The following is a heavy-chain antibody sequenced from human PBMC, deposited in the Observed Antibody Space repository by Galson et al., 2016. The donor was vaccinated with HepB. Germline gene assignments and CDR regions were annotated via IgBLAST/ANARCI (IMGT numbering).Heavy chain of an antibody. CDR1: GGSISSINW. CDR3: VRSYYYEAGSVGDFDI. D-gene: IGHD3-10*01. V-gene: IGHV3-72*01. Sequence: LSLTCAVSGGSISSINWWSWVRQPPGKGLEWVARSRNKARSYTTDYAASVKGRFAISRDDSKKTVYLQMSSLKTEDTAVYYCVRSYYYEAGSVGDFDIWGQGTMSPSLQ. J-gene: IGHJ3*02. CDR2: SRNKARSYTT.